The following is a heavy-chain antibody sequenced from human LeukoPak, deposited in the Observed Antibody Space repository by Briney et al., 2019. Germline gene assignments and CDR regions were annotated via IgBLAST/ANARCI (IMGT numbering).Heavy chain of an antibody. Sequence: PSETLSLTCTVSGGSVSSGSYYWSWIRQPPGKRLEWIGYISYTGTTNHNPSLRSRVTISVDMSKNQISLKLNSVTAADTAVYHCASPSGGRYRDDALDIWGQGTMVTVSS. CDR3: ASPSGGRYRDDALDI. V-gene: IGHV4-61*01. CDR1: GGSVSSGSYY. D-gene: IGHD3-10*01. CDR2: ISYTGTT. J-gene: IGHJ3*02.